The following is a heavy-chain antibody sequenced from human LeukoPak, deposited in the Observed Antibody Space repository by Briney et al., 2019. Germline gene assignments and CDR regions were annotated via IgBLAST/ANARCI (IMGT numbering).Heavy chain of an antibody. J-gene: IGHJ4*02. CDR1: GGSISSYY. D-gene: IGHD5-24*01. Sequence: SETLTLTCTVSGGSISSYYWSWIRQPPGKGLEWIGYIYYSGSTNYNPSLKSRVTISVDTSKNQFCLKLSSVTAADTAVYYCARAVDGYNLHSFDYWGQGTLVTVSS. CDR3: ARAVDGYNLHSFDY. CDR2: IYYSGST. V-gene: IGHV4-59*01.